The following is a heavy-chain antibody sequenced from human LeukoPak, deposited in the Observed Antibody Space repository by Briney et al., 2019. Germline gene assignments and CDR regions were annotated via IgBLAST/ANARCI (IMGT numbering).Heavy chain of an antibody. J-gene: IGHJ3*02. Sequence: GGSLRLSCAASGFTFSDYYMSWIRQAPGKGLEWVSYISSSGSTIYYADSVKGRFTISRDNAKNSLYLQMSSLRAEDTAVYYCAREGQWLPDAFDIWGQGTMVTVSS. V-gene: IGHV3-11*04. CDR2: ISSSGSTI. D-gene: IGHD6-19*01. CDR3: AREGQWLPDAFDI. CDR1: GFTFSDYY.